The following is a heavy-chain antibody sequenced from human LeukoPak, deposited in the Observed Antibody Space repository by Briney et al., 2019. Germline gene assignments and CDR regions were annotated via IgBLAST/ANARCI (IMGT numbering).Heavy chain of an antibody. CDR2: IYYSGST. D-gene: IGHD4-23*01. CDR3: ARYGGNSLNFDY. CDR1: GGSISSYY. J-gene: IGHJ4*02. V-gene: IGHV4-59*01. Sequence: AETLSLTCTVSGGSISSYYWSWIRQPPGKGLEWIGYIYYSGSTNYNPSLKSRVTISVDTSKNQFSLKLSSVTAADTAVYYCARYGGNSLNFDYWGQGTLVTVSS.